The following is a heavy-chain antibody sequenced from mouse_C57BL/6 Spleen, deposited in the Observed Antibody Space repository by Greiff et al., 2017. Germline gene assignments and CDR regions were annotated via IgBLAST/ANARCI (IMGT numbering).Heavy chain of an antibody. Sequence: LVESGGGLVKPGGSLKLSCAASGFTFSDYGMHWVRQAPEKGLEWVAYISSGSSTIYYADTVKGRFTISRDNAKNTLFLQMTSLRSEDTAMYYCAIYYGNYDWYFDVWGTGTTVTVSS. CDR3: AIYYGNYDWYFDV. D-gene: IGHD2-1*01. J-gene: IGHJ1*03. V-gene: IGHV5-17*01. CDR2: ISSGSSTI. CDR1: GFTFSDYG.